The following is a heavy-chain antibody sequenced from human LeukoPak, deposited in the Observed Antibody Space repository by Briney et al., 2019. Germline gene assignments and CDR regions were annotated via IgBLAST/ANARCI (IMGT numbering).Heavy chain of an antibody. J-gene: IGHJ6*02. Sequence: GGSLRLSCAASGFTSSSYWMSWVRQAPGKGLEWVANIKQDGSEKYYVDSVKGRFTISRDNAKNSLYLQMNSLRAEDTAVYYCARVRSTSCYMMDCYYYYGMDVWGQGTTVTVSS. V-gene: IGHV3-7*01. D-gene: IGHD2-2*02. CDR3: ARVRSTSCYMMDCYYYYGMDV. CDR1: GFTSSSYW. CDR2: IKQDGSEK.